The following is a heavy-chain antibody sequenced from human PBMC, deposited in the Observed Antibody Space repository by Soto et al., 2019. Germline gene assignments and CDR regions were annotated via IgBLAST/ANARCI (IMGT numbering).Heavy chain of an antibody. CDR2: ISYDGSNK. V-gene: IGHV3-30-3*01. CDR3: ARGHYDFWSGYYNV. D-gene: IGHD3-3*01. J-gene: IGHJ4*02. CDR1: GFTFSSYA. Sequence: GGSLRLSCAASGFTFSSYAMHWVRQAPGKGLERVAVISYDGSNKYYADSVKGRFTISRDNSKNTLYLQMNSLRAEDTAVYYCARGHYDFWSGYYNVWGQGTLVTVSS.